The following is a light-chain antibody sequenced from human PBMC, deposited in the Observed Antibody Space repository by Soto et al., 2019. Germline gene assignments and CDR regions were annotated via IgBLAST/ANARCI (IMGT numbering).Light chain of an antibody. Sequence: QSALTQPASVSGSPGQSITISCTGTSSDIGHYDYVSWYQQHPGKAPKLMIYHVTYRPSGVSNRYSGSKSGNSASLTISGLQADAEADYYCCSLTTSHTYVFGSGTKLTVL. V-gene: IGLV2-14*03. J-gene: IGLJ1*01. CDR2: HVT. CDR3: CSLTTSHTYV. CDR1: SSDIGHYDY.